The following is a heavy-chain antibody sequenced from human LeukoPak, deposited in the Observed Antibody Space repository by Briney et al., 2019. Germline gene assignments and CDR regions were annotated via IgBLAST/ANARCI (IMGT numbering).Heavy chain of an antibody. CDR1: GGSISRADYY. D-gene: IGHD3-3*01. Sequence: SQTLSLTCTVSGGSISRADYYWSWIRQPPGKGLELVGYIYYSGSTYYNPSLKSRATISVDTSKNQFSLKLSSVPAADTAVYYCARDSDFWSGYYYFDYWGQGTLVTVSS. CDR3: ARDSDFWSGYYYFDY. V-gene: IGHV4-30-4*01. J-gene: IGHJ4*02. CDR2: IYYSGST.